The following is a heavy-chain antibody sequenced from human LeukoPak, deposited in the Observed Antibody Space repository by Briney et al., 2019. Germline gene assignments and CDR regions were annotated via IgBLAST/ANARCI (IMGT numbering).Heavy chain of an antibody. J-gene: IGHJ4*02. D-gene: IGHD3-10*01. CDR2: ITSSSSYI. CDR1: GFIFSTYN. CDR3: ARAPAPWVPDS. V-gene: IGHV3-21*01. Sequence: GGSLRLSCAASGFIFSTYNMNWVRQAPGKGLEWVSSITSSSSYIYYADSVKGRFTISRDNAKNSLYLQMNSLRAEDTAVYYCARAPAPWVPDSWGQGTLVTVSS.